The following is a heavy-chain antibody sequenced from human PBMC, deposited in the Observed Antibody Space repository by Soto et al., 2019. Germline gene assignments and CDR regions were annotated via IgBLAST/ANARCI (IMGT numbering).Heavy chain of an antibody. D-gene: IGHD3-9*01. J-gene: IGHJ1*01. CDR1: GGSISSSNW. V-gene: IGHV4-4*02. CDR2: IYHSGST. Sequence: PSETLSLTCAVSGGSISSSNWWSWVRQPPGKGLEWIGEIYHSGSTNYNPSLKSRVTISVDTSNNQFSLKLSSVTAADTAVYYCATGEGGDVLRFFDWFFWGRGTLVTVSS. CDR3: ATGEGGDVLRFFDWFF.